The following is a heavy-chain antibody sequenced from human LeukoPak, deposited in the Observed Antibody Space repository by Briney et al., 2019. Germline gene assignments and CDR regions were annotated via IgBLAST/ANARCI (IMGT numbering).Heavy chain of an antibody. J-gene: IGHJ5*02. CDR3: ARVIVGDEYNWFDP. D-gene: IGHD1-26*01. Sequence: ASVKVSCKASGYTFTSYGISWVRQAPGQGLEWMGWINAYNGSTNYAQKLQGRVTMTTDTSTSTAYMELRSLRSDDTAVYYCARVIVGDEYNWFDPWGQGTLVTVSS. V-gene: IGHV1-18*01. CDR2: INAYNGST. CDR1: GYTFTSYG.